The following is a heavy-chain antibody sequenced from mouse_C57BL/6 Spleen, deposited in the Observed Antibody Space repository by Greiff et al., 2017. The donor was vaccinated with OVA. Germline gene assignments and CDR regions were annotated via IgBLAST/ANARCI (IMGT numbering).Heavy chain of an antibody. CDR3: ARGGYSNVEAWFAY. J-gene: IGHJ3*01. V-gene: IGHV1-50*01. CDR2: IDPSDSYT. D-gene: IGHD2-5*01. CDR1: GYTFTSYC. Sequence: QVQLQQPGAELVKPGASVKLSCKASGYTFTSYCLQWVKQRPGQGLEWIGEIDPSDSYTNYNQKFKGKATLTVDTSSSTAYRKLSSLTAEDSAVYYCARGGYSNVEAWFAYWGQGTLVTVSA.